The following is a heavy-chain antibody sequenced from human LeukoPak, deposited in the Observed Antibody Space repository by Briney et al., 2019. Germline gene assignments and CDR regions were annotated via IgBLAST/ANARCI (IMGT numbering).Heavy chain of an antibody. CDR3: AKHAGRAYSTSWRPFDI. V-gene: IGHV4-34*01. Sequence: PSETLSLTCILYGGSFSGYYCSWIRQSPGKGLEWIGEINHSGITDYNPSLKSRVTISVDTSKNQFSLKLSSVTAADTAVYYCAKHAGRAYSTSWRPFDIWGQGTMVTVSS. CDR2: INHSGIT. J-gene: IGHJ3*02. D-gene: IGHD6-6*01. CDR1: GGSFSGYY.